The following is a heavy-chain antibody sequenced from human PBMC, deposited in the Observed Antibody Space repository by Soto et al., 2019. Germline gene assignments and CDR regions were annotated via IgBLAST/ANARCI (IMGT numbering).Heavy chain of an antibody. D-gene: IGHD3-10*01. CDR3: ARGGSTFSMVREVFSSDY. CDR2: ISTYNGNT. Sequence: QVQLVQSEAEVKKPGASVRVSCKTSGYTFNNFGISWVRQAPGQGLEWRGWISTYNGNTKFAQKFQGRLTMTTDTSTSTAYMDLSSLRSDDTAIYYCARGGSTFSMVREVFSSDYWGQGTLVTVSS. J-gene: IGHJ4*02. V-gene: IGHV1-18*01. CDR1: GYTFNNFG.